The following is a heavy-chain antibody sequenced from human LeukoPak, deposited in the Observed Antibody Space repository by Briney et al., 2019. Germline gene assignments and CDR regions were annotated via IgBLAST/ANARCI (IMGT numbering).Heavy chain of an antibody. J-gene: IGHJ5*02. D-gene: IGHD3-9*01. CDR3: ARDLGYYDILTGPKNNWFDP. CDR1: GGSFSGYY. V-gene: IGHV4-34*01. Sequence: SETLSLTCAVYGGSFSGYYWSWIRQPPGKGLEWIGEINHSGSTNYNPSPKSRVTISVDTSKNHFSLKLSSVTAADTAVYYCARDLGYYDILTGPKNNWFDPWGQGTLVTVSS. CDR2: INHSGST.